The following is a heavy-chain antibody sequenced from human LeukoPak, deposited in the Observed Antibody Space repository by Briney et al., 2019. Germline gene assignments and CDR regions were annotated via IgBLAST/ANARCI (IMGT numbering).Heavy chain of an antibody. CDR1: RYTFTNYY. Sequence: ASVKVSCKAPRYTFTNYYLHWVRQAPGQGPEWMGWINPNSGGTKPAQKFLGRVTMTRDTSISTAYMELTRLTYDDTAVYYCARDQATVATPWVDYWGQGTLVTVSS. CDR3: ARDQATVATPWVDY. V-gene: IGHV1-2*02. CDR2: INPNSGGT. D-gene: IGHD4-17*01. J-gene: IGHJ4*02.